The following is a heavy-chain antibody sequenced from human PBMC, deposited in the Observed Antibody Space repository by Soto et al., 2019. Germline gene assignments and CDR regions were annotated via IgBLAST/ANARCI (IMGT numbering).Heavy chain of an antibody. CDR2: IGTAGYP. J-gene: IGHJ4*02. D-gene: IGHD3-22*01. CDR1: GFTFSSYD. Sequence: EVQLVKSGGGLVQPGGSLRLSCAASGFTFSSYDMHWVRQATGKGLEWVSAIGTAGYPYYPGSVKGRFTISREIAKISLYRQMNSLRAGDTAVYYCARARYYSSGSYFDSWGQGTVVTVS. V-gene: IGHV3-13*05. CDR3: ARARYYSSGSYFDS.